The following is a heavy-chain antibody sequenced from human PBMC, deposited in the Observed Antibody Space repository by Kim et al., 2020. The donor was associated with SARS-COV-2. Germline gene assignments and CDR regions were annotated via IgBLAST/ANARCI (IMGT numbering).Heavy chain of an antibody. CDR1: GYTFTSYA. CDR2: INAGNGNT. V-gene: IGHV1-3*01. J-gene: IGHJ4*02. CDR3: AREGTGDYAPNFDY. D-gene: IGHD4-17*01. Sequence: ASVKVSCKASGYTFTSYAMHWVRQAPGQRLEWMGWINAGNGNTKYSQKFQGRVTITRDTSASTAYMELSSLRSEDTAVYYCAREGTGDYAPNFDYWGQGTLVTVSS.